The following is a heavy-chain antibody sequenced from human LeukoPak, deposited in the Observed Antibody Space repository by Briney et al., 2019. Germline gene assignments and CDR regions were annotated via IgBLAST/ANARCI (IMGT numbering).Heavy chain of an antibody. J-gene: IGHJ3*02. Sequence: SETPSLTCTVSGGSISSYYWSWILQPPGKGLEWIGYIYYSGSTNCNPSVKSRVVMSVDTSKKQFSLKLSSLTAADTAVYYCARGGTAVLAPYAFVIGGERRIVSVSS. CDR1: GGSISSYY. CDR3: ARGGTAVLAPYAFVI. CDR2: IYYSGST. V-gene: IGHV4-59*01. D-gene: IGHD4-23*01.